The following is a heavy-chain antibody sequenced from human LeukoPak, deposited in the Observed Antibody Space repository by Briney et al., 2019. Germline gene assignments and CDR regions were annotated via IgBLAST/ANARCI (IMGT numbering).Heavy chain of an antibody. CDR1: GGSFSGYY. J-gene: IGHJ4*02. CDR3: ARIHCSGGSCEYYFGY. D-gene: IGHD2-15*01. Sequence: PSETLSLTCAVYGGSFSGYYWSWIRQPPGKGLEWIGEINHSGSTNYNPSLKSRVTISVDTSKNQFSLKLSSVTAADTAVYYCARIHCSGGSCEYYFGYWGQGTLVTVSS. V-gene: IGHV4-34*01. CDR2: INHSGST.